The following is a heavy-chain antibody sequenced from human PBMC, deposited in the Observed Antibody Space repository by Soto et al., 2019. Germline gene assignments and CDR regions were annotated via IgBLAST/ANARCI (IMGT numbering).Heavy chain of an antibody. D-gene: IGHD1-26*01. CDR2: ISSNGGST. CDR3: ARAVGYAFDI. CDR1: GFTFSSYA. Sequence: EVQLVESGGGLVQPGGSLRLSCAASGFTFSSYAMHWVRQAPGKGLEYVSAISSNGGSTYYANSVKGRFTISRDNSKNTLYLQMGSLRSEDMAVYYCARAVGYAFDIWGQGTMVTVSS. J-gene: IGHJ3*02. V-gene: IGHV3-64*01.